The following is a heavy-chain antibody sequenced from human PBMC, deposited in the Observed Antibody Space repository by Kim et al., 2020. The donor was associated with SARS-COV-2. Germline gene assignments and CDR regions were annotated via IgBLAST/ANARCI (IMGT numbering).Heavy chain of an antibody. J-gene: IGHJ4*02. CDR1: GYTFTNYD. D-gene: IGHD3-22*01. Sequence: ASVKVSCKTSGYTFTNYDINWVRQAAGQGLEWMGWMSSNSGNAGYAQNFRGRVTMTSNTSISTAYMEVSGLRSDDTAEYYWVRGRPEYLLQYYYYYWGQG. V-gene: IGHV1-8*01. CDR2: MSSNSGNA. CDR3: VRGRPEYLLQYYYYY.